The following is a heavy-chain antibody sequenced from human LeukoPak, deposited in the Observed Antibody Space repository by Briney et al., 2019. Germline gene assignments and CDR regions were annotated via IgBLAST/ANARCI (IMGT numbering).Heavy chain of an antibody. CDR1: DGSISTSNYY. J-gene: IGHJ4*02. D-gene: IGHD3-16*02. CDR2: CHYSGST. Sequence: PSETLSLTCTVSDGSISTSNYYWGWIRQPPGKGLEWIGSCHYSGSTYYNPSLESRVTISVDTSKNQFSLKLSSVTAADTAVYYCARGVGYDYVWGSYRYVPYFDYWGQGTLVTVSS. CDR3: ARGVGYDYVWGSYRYVPYFDY. V-gene: IGHV4-39*01.